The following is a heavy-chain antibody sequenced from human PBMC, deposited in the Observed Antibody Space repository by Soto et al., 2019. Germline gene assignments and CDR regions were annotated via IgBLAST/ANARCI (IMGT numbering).Heavy chain of an antibody. CDR1: GDSVSSKNAA. D-gene: IGHD3-16*02. V-gene: IGHV6-1*01. CDR2: TYYRSKWFN. J-gene: IGHJ4*02. Sequence: SQTLSLTCAISGDSVSSKNAAWNWIRQSPSRGLEWLGRTYYRSKWFNGYAVSLKGRITINPDTSKNQFPLQLNSLTPEDTAVYYCARSGPAGYIDYWGQGTLVTVSS. CDR3: ARSGPAGYIDY.